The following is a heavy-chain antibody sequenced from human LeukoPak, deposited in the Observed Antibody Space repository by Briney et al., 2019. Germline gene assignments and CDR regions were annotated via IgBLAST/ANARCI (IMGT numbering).Heavy chain of an antibody. V-gene: IGHV3-7*01. J-gene: IGHJ3*02. CDR3: ARAPLSHDSSSGDAYGGAFDI. Sequence: GGSLRLSCAASGFTFSSYWMSWVRQAPGKGLEWVANIKQDGSEKYYVDSVKGRFTISRDNAKNSLYLQMNSLRAEDTAVYYCARAPLSHDSSSGDAYGGAFDIWGQGTMVTVSS. CDR2: IKQDGSEK. D-gene: IGHD6-6*01. CDR1: GFTFSSYW.